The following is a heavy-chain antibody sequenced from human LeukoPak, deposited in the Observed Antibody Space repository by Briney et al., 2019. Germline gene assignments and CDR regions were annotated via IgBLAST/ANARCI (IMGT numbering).Heavy chain of an antibody. Sequence: PSETLSLTCTVSGGSISSSSYYWGWIRQPQGKGLEWIGSIYYSGSTYYNPSLKSRVTISVDTSKNQFSLKLSSVTAADTAVYYCARGRGSSWYFDYWGQGTLVTVSS. CDR3: ARGRGSSWYFDY. V-gene: IGHV4-39*01. CDR2: IYYSGST. CDR1: GGSISSSSYY. J-gene: IGHJ4*02. D-gene: IGHD6-13*01.